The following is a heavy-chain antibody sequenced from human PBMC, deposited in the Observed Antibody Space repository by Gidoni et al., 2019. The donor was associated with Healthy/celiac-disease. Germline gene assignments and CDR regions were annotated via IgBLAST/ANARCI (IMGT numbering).Heavy chain of an antibody. J-gene: IGHJ3*02. CDR2: INSEGSST. Sequence: EVQLVESGGGLVQPGGSLRLSCEASGFTFSSYWMHWVRQAPGKGLVWVLRINSEGSSTSYADSVKGRFTISRDNAKNTLYLQMNSLRAEDTAVYYCARGGYSGYERAFDIWGQGTMVTVSS. V-gene: IGHV3-74*01. D-gene: IGHD5-12*01. CDR3: ARGGYSGYERAFDI. CDR1: GFTFSSYW.